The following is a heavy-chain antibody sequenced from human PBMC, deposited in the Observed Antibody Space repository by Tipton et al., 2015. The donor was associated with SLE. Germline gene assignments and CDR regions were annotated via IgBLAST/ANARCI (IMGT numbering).Heavy chain of an antibody. V-gene: IGHV1-18*01. CDR2: INPYTGNT. Sequence: QVQLVQSGAEIKKPGASVKVSCKASGYTFTSYAISWVRQAPGQGLEWMGWINPYTGNTDYAQKVQGRVTMTTDTSRSTAYLDLRSLRPDDTAVYYCAIAVAGTLFFDYWGQGALVTVSS. CDR1: GYTFTSYA. J-gene: IGHJ4*02. D-gene: IGHD6-19*01. CDR3: AIAVAGTLFFDY.